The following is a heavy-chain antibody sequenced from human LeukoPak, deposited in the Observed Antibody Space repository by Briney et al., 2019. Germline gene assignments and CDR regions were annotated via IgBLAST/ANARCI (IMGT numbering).Heavy chain of an antibody. CDR2: MNLDGREK. V-gene: IGHV3-7*01. D-gene: IGHD3/OR15-3a*01. Sequence: GGSLRLSCAASGFTFSNYWMTWVRQAPGKGLEWVANMNLDGREKYYVDSVKGRFTICRDNAKNSLYLQMNSLTAEDTAVYYCARDDGFSCYSYWGQGTLVTVSS. CDR3: ARDDGFSCYSY. J-gene: IGHJ4*02. CDR1: GFTFSNYW.